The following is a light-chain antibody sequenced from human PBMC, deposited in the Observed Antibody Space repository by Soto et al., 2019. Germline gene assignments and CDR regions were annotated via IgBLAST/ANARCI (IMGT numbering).Light chain of an antibody. V-gene: IGKV1-5*03. CDR2: QAS. CDR1: QSIGTW. Sequence: DVQMTQSPSTLSASVGDRLTITCRASQSIGTWLAWFQQKPGQAPKFLITQASSLESGVPSRFSGSGSGTEFTLTISSLQPDDVATYYCHQSNNYPWTFGQGTKVEIK. J-gene: IGKJ1*01. CDR3: HQSNNYPWT.